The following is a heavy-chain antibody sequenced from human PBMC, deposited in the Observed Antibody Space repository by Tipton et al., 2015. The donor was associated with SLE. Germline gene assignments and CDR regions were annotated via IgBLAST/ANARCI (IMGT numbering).Heavy chain of an antibody. Sequence: TLSLTCTVSGGSISSSYWSWIRQPPGKGLEWIGRIYTRGSTNYNPSLKSRVTMSVDTSKNQFSLNLSSVTAADTAVYYCAREDYSNYVHDYWGQGTLVTVSS. D-gene: IGHD4-11*01. CDR2: IYTRGST. V-gene: IGHV4-4*07. CDR3: AREDYSNYVHDY. J-gene: IGHJ4*02. CDR1: GGSISSSY.